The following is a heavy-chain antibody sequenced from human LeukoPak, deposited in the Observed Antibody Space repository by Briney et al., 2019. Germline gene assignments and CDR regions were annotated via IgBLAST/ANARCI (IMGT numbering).Heavy chain of an antibody. CDR3: ARGMGRVSYYYYYFMDA. CDR1: GGSLSGYY. J-gene: IGHJ6*03. V-gene: IGHV4-34*01. Sequence: SETLSLTCGVSGGSLSGYYWSWIRQPPGKGLEWIGEVNHSGSTNYRSSLKSRVTISVDTSKRQFSLKLNSVTAADTAVYYCARGMGRVSYYYYYFMDAWGKGTTVTVSS. CDR2: VNHSGST.